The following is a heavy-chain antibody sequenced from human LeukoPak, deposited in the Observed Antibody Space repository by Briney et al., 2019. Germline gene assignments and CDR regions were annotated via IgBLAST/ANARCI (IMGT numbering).Heavy chain of an antibody. D-gene: IGHD3-16*01. CDR2: IYPGDPDT. J-gene: IGHJ4*02. Sequence: GESLKISCKSSGYSITSYWIGWVRQMPGKGPEWMGIIYPGDPDTRYSPSFQGQVTISADNSTAYLQWSSLKASDTAMYYCARGVGGKQFDFWGQGTLVTVSS. V-gene: IGHV5-51*01. CDR1: GYSITSYW. CDR3: ARGVGGKQFDF.